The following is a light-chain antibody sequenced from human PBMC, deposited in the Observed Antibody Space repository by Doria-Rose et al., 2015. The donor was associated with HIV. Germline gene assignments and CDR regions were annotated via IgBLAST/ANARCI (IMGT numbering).Light chain of an antibody. CDR2: DGS. J-gene: IGKJ1*01. Sequence: EIVMTQSPGALSLSPGGRATLSCTASLSFRSTYLAWYQQKPGQAPSLLIYDGSTRATGIPDRFSASGSGTDFTLTINRLEPEDFALYYCHQYGTSWTFGQGTKVEI. CDR1: LSFRSTY. CDR3: HQYGTSWT. V-gene: IGKV3-20*01.